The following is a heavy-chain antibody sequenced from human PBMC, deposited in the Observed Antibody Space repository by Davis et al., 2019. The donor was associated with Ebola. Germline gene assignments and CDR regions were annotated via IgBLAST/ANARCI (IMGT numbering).Heavy chain of an antibody. CDR1: GYTFTGYY. CDR2: INPNSGGT. J-gene: IGHJ4*02. D-gene: IGHD6-6*01. CDR3: AREIGGSSSPFDY. Sequence: ASVKVSCKASGYTFTGYYMHWVRQAPGHGLEWMGWINPNSGGTNYAQKFQGRVTMTRDTSISTAYMELSSLRSDDTAVYYCAREIGGSSSPFDYWGQGTLVTVSS. V-gene: IGHV1-2*02.